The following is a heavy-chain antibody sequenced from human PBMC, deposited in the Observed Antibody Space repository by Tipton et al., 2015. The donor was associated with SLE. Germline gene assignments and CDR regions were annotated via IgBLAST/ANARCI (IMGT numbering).Heavy chain of an antibody. CDR1: GFTFSSYA. Sequence: SLRLSCSASGFTFSSYAMHWVRQAPGRGLEWVSAISGSGGSTYYADSVKGRFTISRDNSKNTLYLQMNSLRAEDTAVYYCASGEQQLAYFDYWGQGTLVTVSS. CDR3: ASGEQQLAYFDY. D-gene: IGHD6-13*01. J-gene: IGHJ4*02. CDR2: ISGSGGST. V-gene: IGHV3-23*01.